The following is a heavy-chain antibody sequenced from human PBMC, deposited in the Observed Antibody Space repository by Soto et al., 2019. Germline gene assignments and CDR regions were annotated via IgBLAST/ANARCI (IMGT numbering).Heavy chain of an antibody. V-gene: IGHV3-23*01. CDR3: AEDSRGRNSGDYFDY. CDR1: GFTFSTYA. J-gene: IGHJ4*02. D-gene: IGHD3-16*01. CDR2: VSASSLNT. Sequence: EVQLLESGGKLVQPGGSLTLSCAASGFTFSTYAMAWVRQAPGKGLEWVSGVSASSLNTDYADPVKGRFYISRDNSKKTVSLNRNSLRAEATALYDCAEDSRGRNSGDYFDYWGQGTPVTVSS.